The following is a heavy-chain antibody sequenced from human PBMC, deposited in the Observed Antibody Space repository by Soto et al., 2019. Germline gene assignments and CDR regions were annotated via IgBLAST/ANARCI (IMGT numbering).Heavy chain of an antibody. CDR3: ARARAWFGVSYYYGMDV. CDR2: IYYSGST. D-gene: IGHD3-10*01. CDR1: GGSISSYY. J-gene: IGHJ6*02. V-gene: IGHV4-59*01. Sequence: PSETLSLTCTVSGGSISSYYWSWIRQPPGKGLEWIGYIYYSGSTNYNPSLKSRVTISVDTSKNQFSLKLSSVTAADTAGYYCARARAWFGVSYYYGMDVWGQGTTVTVSS.